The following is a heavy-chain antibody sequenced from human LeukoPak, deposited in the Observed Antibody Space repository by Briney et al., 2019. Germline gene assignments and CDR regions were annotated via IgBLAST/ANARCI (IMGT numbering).Heavy chain of an antibody. Sequence: GGSLRLSCAASGFTFDDYAMHWVRQAPGKGLEWVSGISWNSGSIGYADSVKGRFTISRDNAKNSLYLQMNSLRAEDTALYYCAKTPSSIAVAGNWFDYWGQGALVTVSS. J-gene: IGHJ5*01. CDR2: ISWNSGSI. CDR1: GFTFDDYA. CDR3: AKTPSSIAVAGNWFDY. V-gene: IGHV3-9*01. D-gene: IGHD6-19*01.